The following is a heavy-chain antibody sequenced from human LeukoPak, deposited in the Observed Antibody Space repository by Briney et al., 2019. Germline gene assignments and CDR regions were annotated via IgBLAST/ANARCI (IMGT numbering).Heavy chain of an antibody. J-gene: IGHJ4*02. V-gene: IGHV4-31*02. CDR2: ISYRGST. CDR3: ARISQSSGGFYY. D-gene: IGHD2-15*01. Sequence: SEALSLTCTVSGGSISNSGGFYWSWIRQHPGDGLEWIGFISYRGSTYYNPSLKSRVSMSVDTSRSQFSLRLTSVTDEDTAVYYCARISQSSGGFYYWGQGTLVTVSS. CDR1: GGSISNSGGFY.